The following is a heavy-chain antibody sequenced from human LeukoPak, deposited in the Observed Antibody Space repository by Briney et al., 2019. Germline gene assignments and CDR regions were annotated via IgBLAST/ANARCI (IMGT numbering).Heavy chain of an antibody. CDR3: ARSYGSGSYSSLDAFDI. Sequence: ASVKVSCKASGGTFSSYAISWVRQAPGQGLEWMGGIIPIFGTANYAQKFQGRVTITADESTSTAYMELGSLRSEDTAVYYCARSYGSGSYSSLDAFDIWGQGTMVTVSS. D-gene: IGHD3-10*01. CDR1: GGTFSSYA. CDR2: IIPIFGTA. J-gene: IGHJ3*02. V-gene: IGHV1-69*13.